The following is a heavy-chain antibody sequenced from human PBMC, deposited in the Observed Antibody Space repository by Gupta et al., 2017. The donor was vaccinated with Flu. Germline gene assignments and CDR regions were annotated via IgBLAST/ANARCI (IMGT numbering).Heavy chain of an antibody. D-gene: IGHD3-10*01. CDR3: ARRINYGTTLDY. Sequence: QLQLQESGPGLVKLSETLSLICTVSGGSISDTSYYWGWIRQPPGKGLEWIGNVGYSGNTCYNPSLKSRVTISVDTAKKQVSLKLRYVHAADTAVYYWARRINYGTTLDYWGQGSLVNVS. V-gene: IGHV4-39*01. J-gene: IGHJ4*02. CDR1: GGSISDTSYY. CDR2: VGYSGNT.